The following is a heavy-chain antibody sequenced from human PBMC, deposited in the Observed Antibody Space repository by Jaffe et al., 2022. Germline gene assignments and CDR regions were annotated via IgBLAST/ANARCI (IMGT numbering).Heavy chain of an antibody. D-gene: IGHD4-17*01. V-gene: IGHV3-15*01. CDR2: IKSKTDGGTT. J-gene: IGHJ3*02. CDR3: TTAQSTVTYDAFDI. Sequence: EVQLVESGGGLVKPGGSLRLSCAASGFTFSNAWMSWVRQAPGKGLEWVGRIKSKTDGGTTDYAAPVKGRFTISRDDSKNTLYLQMNSLKTEDTAVYYCTTAQSTVTYDAFDIWGQGTMVTVSS. CDR1: GFTFSNAW.